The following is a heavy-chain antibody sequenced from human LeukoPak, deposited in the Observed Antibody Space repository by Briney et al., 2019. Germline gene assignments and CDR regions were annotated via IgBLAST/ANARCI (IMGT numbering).Heavy chain of an antibody. Sequence: SVKVSCKASGGTFSSYAISWVRQAPGQGLEWMGGIIPIFGTANYAQKFQGRVTITADESTSTAYMELSRLRSDDTAVYYCASPLWFGELGAYYYYGMDVWGQGTTVTVSS. J-gene: IGHJ6*02. CDR3: ASPLWFGELGAYYYYGMDV. CDR1: GGTFSSYA. D-gene: IGHD3-10*01. CDR2: IIPIFGTA. V-gene: IGHV1-69*13.